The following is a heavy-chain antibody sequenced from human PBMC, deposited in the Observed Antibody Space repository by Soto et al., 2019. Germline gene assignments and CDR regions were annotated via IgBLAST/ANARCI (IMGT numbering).Heavy chain of an antibody. V-gene: IGHV1-69*13. CDR2: IIPIFGTA. D-gene: IGHD2-15*01. J-gene: IGHJ5*02. Sequence: ASVKVSCKASGGTFSSYAISWVRQAPGQGLEWMGGIIPIFGTANYAQKFQGRVTITADESTSTAYMELSSLRSEDTAVYYCARVDIVVVVAATGWFDPWGQGTLVTVSS. CDR3: ARVDIVVVVAATGWFDP. CDR1: GGTFSSYA.